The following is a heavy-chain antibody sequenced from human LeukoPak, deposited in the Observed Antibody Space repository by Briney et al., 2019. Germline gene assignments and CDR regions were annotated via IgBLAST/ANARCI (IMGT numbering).Heavy chain of an antibody. CDR1: GGTFSSYA. Sequence: ASVKVSCKASGGTFSSYAISWVRQAPGQGLEWMGRIIPILGIANYAQKFQGRVTITADKSTSTAYMELSSLRSEDTAVYYCARDRDSGWCDYWGQGTLVTVSS. CDR2: IIPILGIA. D-gene: IGHD6-19*01. J-gene: IGHJ4*02. CDR3: ARDRDSGWCDY. V-gene: IGHV1-69*04.